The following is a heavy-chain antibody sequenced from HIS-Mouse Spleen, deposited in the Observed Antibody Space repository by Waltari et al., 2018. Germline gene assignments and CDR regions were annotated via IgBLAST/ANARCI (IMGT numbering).Heavy chain of an antibody. D-gene: IGHD6-13*01. CDR3: AREIPYSSSWYDWYFDL. V-gene: IGHV4-39*07. J-gene: IGHJ2*01. CDR1: GGSISSSSYY. CDR2: IYYSGST. Sequence: QLQLQESGPGLVKPSETLSLTCTVSGGSISSSSYYWGWIRQPPGTGLEWIGSIYYSGSTYYNPSLNSRVTISVDTSKNQFSLKRSSVTAADTAVYYCAREIPYSSSWYDWYFDLWGRGTLVTVSS.